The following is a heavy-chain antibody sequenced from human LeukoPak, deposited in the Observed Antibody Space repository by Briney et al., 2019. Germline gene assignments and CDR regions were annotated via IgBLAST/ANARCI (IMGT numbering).Heavy chain of an antibody. D-gene: IGHD5-24*01. Sequence: SETLSLTCTVSGGSISSYYWSWIRQPAGKGLEWIGRIYTSGSTNYNPSLKSRVTMSVDTSKNQFSLKLSSVTAADTAVYYCARDRLDGYNFIEDAFDIWGQGTMVTVSS. CDR3: ARDRLDGYNFIEDAFDI. CDR2: IYTSGST. CDR1: GGSISSYY. J-gene: IGHJ3*02. V-gene: IGHV4-4*07.